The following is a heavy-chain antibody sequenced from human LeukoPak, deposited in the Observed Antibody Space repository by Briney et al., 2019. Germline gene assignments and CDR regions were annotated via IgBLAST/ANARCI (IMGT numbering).Heavy chain of an antibody. Sequence: PGGSLRLSCAASGFTFSDYYMSWIRQAPGKGLEWVSYISSSGSTIYYADSVKGRFTISRDNAKNSLYLQMNSLRAEDTAVYYCAGVDTAMDRYFDYWGQGTLVTVSS. D-gene: IGHD5-18*01. CDR2: ISSSGSTI. V-gene: IGHV3-11*04. CDR3: AGVDTAMDRYFDY. CDR1: GFTFSDYY. J-gene: IGHJ4*02.